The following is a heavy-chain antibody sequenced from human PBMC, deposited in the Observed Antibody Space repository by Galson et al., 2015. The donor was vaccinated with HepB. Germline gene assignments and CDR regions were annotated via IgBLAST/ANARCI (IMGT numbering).Heavy chain of an antibody. CDR2: INPRDSYT. J-gene: IGHJ3*01. CDR3: ARLWGAPGALM. V-gene: IGHV5-10-1*01. CDR1: GYIFTTYW. Sequence: QSGAEVKKPGESLRISCQASGYIFTTYWITWVRQMPGKGLEWMGRINPRDSYTIYSPSFQGHVTISADKSINTAYLQWSSLKASDTAMYYCARLWGAPGALMWGQGTMVTVSS. D-gene: IGHD1-26*01.